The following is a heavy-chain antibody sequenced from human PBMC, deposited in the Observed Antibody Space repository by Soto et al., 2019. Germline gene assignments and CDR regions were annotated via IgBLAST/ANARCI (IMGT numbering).Heavy chain of an antibody. CDR1: GFTFSSYG. V-gene: IGHV3-33*01. CDR2: IWYDGSNK. Sequence: PGGSLRLSCAASGFTFSSYGMHWVRQAPGKGLEWVAVIWYDGSNKYYADSVKGRFTISRDNSKNTLYLQMNSLRAEDTAVYYCARGRSSRNSIFGAVTTRNSNWFDPWGQGTLVTVSS. CDR3: ARGRSSRNSIFGAVTTRNSNWFDP. D-gene: IGHD3-3*01. J-gene: IGHJ5*02.